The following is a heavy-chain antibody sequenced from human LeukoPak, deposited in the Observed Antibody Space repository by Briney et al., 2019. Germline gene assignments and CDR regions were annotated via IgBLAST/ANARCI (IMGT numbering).Heavy chain of an antibody. CDR1: GFTFSSYE. Sequence: GGSLSLSCAASGFTFSSYEMNWVRQAPGKGLEWVSYISSSGSTIYHADSVKGRFTISRDNAKNSLYLQMNSLRAEDTAVYYCARDLGDCSGGSCYLPDAFDIWGQGTMVTVSS. CDR2: ISSSGSTI. V-gene: IGHV3-48*03. D-gene: IGHD2-15*01. CDR3: ARDLGDCSGGSCYLPDAFDI. J-gene: IGHJ3*02.